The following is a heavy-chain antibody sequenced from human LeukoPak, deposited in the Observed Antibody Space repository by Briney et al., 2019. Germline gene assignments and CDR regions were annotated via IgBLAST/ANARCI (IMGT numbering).Heavy chain of an antibody. Sequence: PGGSLRLSCAACAFTCSSYSMNWVGQAPAKGLVWVSYISSSSSIIYYAESVKGRFTISRDNAKNSLYLQMNSLRDEDTAVYYCARDGDSSGYYAVFDIWGQGTMVTVSS. V-gene: IGHV3-48*02. J-gene: IGHJ3*02. D-gene: IGHD3-22*01. CDR1: AFTCSSYS. CDR3: ARDGDSSGYYAVFDI. CDR2: ISSSSSII.